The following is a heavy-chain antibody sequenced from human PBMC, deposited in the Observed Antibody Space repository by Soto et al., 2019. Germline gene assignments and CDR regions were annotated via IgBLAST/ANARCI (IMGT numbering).Heavy chain of an antibody. CDR3: ARDTYGSGSYYLNYYYYYYYGMDV. J-gene: IGHJ6*02. Sequence: PGGSLRLSCAASGFTFSSYSMNWVRQAPGKGLEWVSSISSSSSYIYYADSVKGRFTISRDNAKNSLYLQMNSLRAEDTAVYYCARDTYGSGSYYLNYYYYYYYGMDVWGQGTTVTVSS. V-gene: IGHV3-21*01. D-gene: IGHD3-10*01. CDR2: ISSSSSYI. CDR1: GFTFSSYS.